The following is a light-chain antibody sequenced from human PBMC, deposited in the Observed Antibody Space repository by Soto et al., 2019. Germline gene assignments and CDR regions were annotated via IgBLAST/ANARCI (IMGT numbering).Light chain of an antibody. Sequence: EIVMTQSPATLSVSPGERATLSCRASQSVSSNLAWYQQKPGQAPRLLIYGASTRATGIPARFSGSGSGTEFTLTISSLQSEDFAVYYCQQYNNWPHWTFGPGTKVDIK. CDR1: QSVSSN. CDR2: GAS. V-gene: IGKV3-15*01. J-gene: IGKJ3*01. CDR3: QQYNNWPHWT.